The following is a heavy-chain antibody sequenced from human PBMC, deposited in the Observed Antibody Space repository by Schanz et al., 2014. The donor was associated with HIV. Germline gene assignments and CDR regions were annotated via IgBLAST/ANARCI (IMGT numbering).Heavy chain of an antibody. CDR1: GFTFSSYG. J-gene: IGHJ4*02. Sequence: QVQLVESGGGVVQPGRSLRLSCAASGFTFSSYGMHWVRQAPGKGLEWVAVIWYDGSNKYYADSVKGRFTISRDNSKKTLYLQMNSLRAEDTAVYYCARGGYCSATGCYRGLGLDFWGQGTLVTVSS. D-gene: IGHD2-2*02. V-gene: IGHV3-33*01. CDR3: ARGGYCSATGCYRGLGLDF. CDR2: IWYDGSNK.